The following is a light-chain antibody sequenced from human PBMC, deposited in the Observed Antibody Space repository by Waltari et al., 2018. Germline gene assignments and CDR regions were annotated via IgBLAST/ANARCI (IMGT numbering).Light chain of an antibody. Sequence: DVVLAQSPLSLPVTLGQPASISCRPSQSLVYTDGNTYLNWFQHRPGQSPRRLISYVSNRDAGGPDRFSGSGSGTDFTLEISRVEAEDVGVYYCMQSRLWPWTLGQGTTVEIK. J-gene: IGKJ1*01. CDR3: MQSRLWPWT. V-gene: IGKV2-30*01. CDR2: YVS. CDR1: QSLVYTDGNTY.